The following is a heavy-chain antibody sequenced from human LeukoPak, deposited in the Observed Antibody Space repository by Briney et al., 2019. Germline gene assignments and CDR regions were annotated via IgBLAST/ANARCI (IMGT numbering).Heavy chain of an antibody. CDR2: INQDGSEE. CDR1: GLPFSNIW. J-gene: IGHJ4*02. CDR3: VRDGGVSGYDLLDY. D-gene: IGHD5-12*01. Sequence: PGGPLSSSCAALGLPFSNIWLPWVGQAPGKGLEWLAHINQDGSEEHYMDSVKARFTISRDNAKNSLSLQMNSLRAEDTAVYYCVRDGGVSGYDLLDYWGQGTLVTVSS. V-gene: IGHV3-7*01.